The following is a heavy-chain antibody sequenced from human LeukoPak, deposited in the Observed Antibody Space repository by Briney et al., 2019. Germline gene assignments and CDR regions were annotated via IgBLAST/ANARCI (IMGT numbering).Heavy chain of an antibody. J-gene: IGHJ3*02. V-gene: IGHV1-8*03. CDR1: GYTFTSYD. CDR2: MNPNSGNT. D-gene: IGHD6-13*01. Sequence: ASVKVSCKASGYTFTSYDINWVRQATGQGLEWMGWMNPNSGNTGYAQKFQGRVPLIRYTSISTAYMELSSLRSEDTAVYYCARGLISSSSWYIPDAFDIWGQGTMVTVSS. CDR3: ARGLISSSSWYIPDAFDI.